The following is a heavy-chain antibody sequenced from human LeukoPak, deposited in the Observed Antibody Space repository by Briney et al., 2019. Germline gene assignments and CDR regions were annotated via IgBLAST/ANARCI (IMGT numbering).Heavy chain of an antibody. D-gene: IGHD3-10*01. V-gene: IGHV1-18*01. CDR2: ISVYNGNT. Sequence: ASVKVSCKASGYTFTSYGISWVRQAPGQGLEWMGWISVYNGNTNYAQKLQGRVTMTTDTSTSTAYMELRSLRTDDTAVYYCASLLWFGELSGDDAFDIWGQGTMVTVSS. CDR1: GYTFTSYG. J-gene: IGHJ3*02. CDR3: ASLLWFGELSGDDAFDI.